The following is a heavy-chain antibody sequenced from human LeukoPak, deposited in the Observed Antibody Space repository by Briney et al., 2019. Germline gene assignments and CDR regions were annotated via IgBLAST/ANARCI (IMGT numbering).Heavy chain of an antibody. D-gene: IGHD3-22*01. CDR1: GGSISSGGYS. CDR2: IYYSGST. V-gene: IGHV4-61*08. Sequence: SETLSLTCAVSGGSISSGGYSWSWIRQPPGKGLEWIGYIYYSGSTNYNPSLKSRVTISVDTSKNQFSLKLSSVTAADTAVYHCARSRYYYDSSPRGPDYYYMDVWGKGTTVTISS. CDR3: ARSRYYYDSSPRGPDYYYMDV. J-gene: IGHJ6*03.